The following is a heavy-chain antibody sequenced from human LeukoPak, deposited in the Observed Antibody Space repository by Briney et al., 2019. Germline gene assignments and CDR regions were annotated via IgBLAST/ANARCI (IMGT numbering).Heavy chain of an antibody. CDR1: GDSISSYY. CDR3: ARQNDGIGRSSLHDAFDI. Sequence: SETLSLTCTASGDSISSYYWRWVRQPPGKGLEWIGFISDSGSTSFNPSLSSRLTISVDTSKNQISLKLSSVTAADTAVYYCARQNDGIGRSSLHDAFDIWGQGTMVTVSS. D-gene: IGHD6-13*01. J-gene: IGHJ3*02. V-gene: IGHV4-59*08. CDR2: ISDSGST.